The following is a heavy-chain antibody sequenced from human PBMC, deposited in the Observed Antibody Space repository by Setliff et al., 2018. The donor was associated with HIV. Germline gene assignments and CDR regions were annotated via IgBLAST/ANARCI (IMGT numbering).Heavy chain of an antibody. CDR2: VYHTGST. CDR1: GYSISSRYY. CDR3: ASSPAWRSDFGLHTFDY. J-gene: IGHJ4*02. Sequence: TLSLTCTVSGYSISSRYYWGWIRQPPGKGLEWIGSVYHTGSTYYNPSLKSRVTMSADTSKNQFSLKLSSVTAADTAVYYCASSPAWRSDFGLHTFDYWGQGTLVTVS. V-gene: IGHV4-38-2*02. D-gene: IGHD2-2*01.